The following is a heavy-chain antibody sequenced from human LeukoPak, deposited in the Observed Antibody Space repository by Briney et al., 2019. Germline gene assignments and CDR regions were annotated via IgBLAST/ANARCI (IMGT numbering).Heavy chain of an antibody. D-gene: IGHD3-22*01. V-gene: IGHV1-46*01. Sequence: ASVKVSCKASGYTFTSYYMHWVRQAPGQGLEWMGIINPSGGSTSYAQKFQGRVTMTREASTSTVYMELSSLRSEDTAVYYCARVRGYYDSSGYSFDYWGQGTLVTVSS. CDR1: GYTFTSYY. CDR2: INPSGGST. CDR3: ARVRGYYDSSGYSFDY. J-gene: IGHJ4*02.